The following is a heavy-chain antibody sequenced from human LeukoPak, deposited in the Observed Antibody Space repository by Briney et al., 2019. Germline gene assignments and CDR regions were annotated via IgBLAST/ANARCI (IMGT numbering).Heavy chain of an antibody. D-gene: IGHD3-22*01. V-gene: IGHV3-30*04. CDR3: ARDYGVSVYYQPGRN. Sequence: GGSLRLSCAASGFTFSSYPMHWVRQAPGKGLERVAVISYDGSSKYYAESVKGRFTISRDDSKNTLYLQMNRLRADDTAVYYCARDYGVSVYYQPGRNWGQGTLVTVSS. J-gene: IGHJ4*02. CDR2: ISYDGSSK. CDR1: GFTFSSYP.